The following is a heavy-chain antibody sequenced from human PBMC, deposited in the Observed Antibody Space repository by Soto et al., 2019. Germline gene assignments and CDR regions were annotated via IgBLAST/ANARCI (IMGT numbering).Heavy chain of an antibody. CDR2: ISGSGGST. Sequence: GGSLRLSCAASGFTFSSYAMSWVRQAPGKGLEWVSAISGSGGSTYYADSVKGRFAISRDNSKNTLYLQMNSLRAEDTAVYYCARATFAAVTTEWYFDYWGQGTLVTVSS. V-gene: IGHV3-23*01. CDR1: GFTFSSYA. J-gene: IGHJ4*02. D-gene: IGHD4-17*01. CDR3: ARATFAAVTTEWYFDY.